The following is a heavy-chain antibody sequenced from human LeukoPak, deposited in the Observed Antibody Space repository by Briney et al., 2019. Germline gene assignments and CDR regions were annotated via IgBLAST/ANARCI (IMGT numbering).Heavy chain of an antibody. Sequence: SVKVSCKASGFTFTSSAVQWVRQARGQRLEWIGWIVVGSGNTNYAQKFQERVTITRDMSTSTAYMELSSLRSEDTAVYYCATFCSGGDCYSFAPWGQGTLVTVSS. CDR2: IVVGSGNT. V-gene: IGHV1-58*01. D-gene: IGHD2-15*01. CDR3: ATFCSGGDCYSFAP. CDR1: GFTFTSSA. J-gene: IGHJ5*02.